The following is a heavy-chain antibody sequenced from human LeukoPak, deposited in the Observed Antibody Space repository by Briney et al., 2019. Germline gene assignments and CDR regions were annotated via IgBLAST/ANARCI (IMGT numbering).Heavy chain of an antibody. CDR2: ISSDGSIT. V-gene: IGHV3-64*01. CDR1: GFTFILYP. J-gene: IGHJ4*02. D-gene: IGHD3-22*01. CDR3: ARADFDSSAYYADF. Sequence: GGSLRLSCAASGFTFILYPMHWVRQPPGKGLEYVSTISSDGSITYYANSVKGRFTISRDNSKNTLYLQMGSLRAEDMAVYYCARADFDSSAYYADFWGQGTLVTVSS.